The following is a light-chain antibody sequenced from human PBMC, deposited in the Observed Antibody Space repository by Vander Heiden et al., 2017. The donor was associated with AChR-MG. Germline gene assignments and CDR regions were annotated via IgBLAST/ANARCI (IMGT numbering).Light chain of an antibody. Sequence: SSVSPQPPSVSVSPGQTASIPCSGDKLGDKNACWYQQKPGQSPVLVIYQGNKRPSGLPGRFSGSNSGNTATLTIRGTQPMDEGDYYCQAWDSSTVVFGGGTKLTVL. V-gene: IGLV3-1*01. CDR2: QGN. J-gene: IGLJ2*01. CDR1: KLGDKN. CDR3: QAWDSSTVV.